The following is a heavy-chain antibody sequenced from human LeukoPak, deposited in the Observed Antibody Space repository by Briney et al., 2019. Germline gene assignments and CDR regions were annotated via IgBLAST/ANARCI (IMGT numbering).Heavy chain of an antibody. J-gene: IGHJ5*02. CDR3: ARYSGGWFDP. Sequence: GGSLRLSCAASGFTFDDYAMHWVRQAPGKGLEWVSGISWNSGSIGYADSVKGRFTISRDNAKNSLYLQMNSLRAEDTAVYYCARYSGGWFDPWGQGTLVTVSS. D-gene: IGHD1-26*01. CDR2: ISWNSGSI. CDR1: GFTFDDYA. V-gene: IGHV3-9*01.